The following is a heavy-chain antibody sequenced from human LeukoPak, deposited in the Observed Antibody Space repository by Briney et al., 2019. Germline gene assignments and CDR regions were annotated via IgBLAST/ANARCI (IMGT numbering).Heavy chain of an antibody. Sequence: SETLSLTCTVSGGSISSSSYYWGWIRQPPGKGLEWIGSIYYSGSTYYNPSLKSRVAISVDTSKTQFSLKLSSVTAADTAVFYCTRAYERSGYRGLGYIDYWGQGTLVTVSS. CDR3: TRAYERSGYRGLGYIDY. D-gene: IGHD3-22*01. CDR1: GGSISSSSYY. V-gene: IGHV4-39*01. CDR2: IYYSGST. J-gene: IGHJ4*02.